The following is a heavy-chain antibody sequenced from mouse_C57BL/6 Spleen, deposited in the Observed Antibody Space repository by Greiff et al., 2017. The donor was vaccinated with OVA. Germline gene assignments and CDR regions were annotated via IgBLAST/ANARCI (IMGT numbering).Heavy chain of an antibody. Sequence: EVMLVESGGGLVKPGGSLKLSCAASGFTFSDYGMHWVRQAPEKGLEWVAYISSGSSTIYYADTVKGRFTISRDNAKNTLFLQMTGLRSEDTAMYYCARPGTGYYFDYWGQGTTLTVSS. J-gene: IGHJ2*01. CDR3: ARPGTGYYFDY. CDR2: ISSGSSTI. CDR1: GFTFSDYG. D-gene: IGHD4-1*01. V-gene: IGHV5-17*01.